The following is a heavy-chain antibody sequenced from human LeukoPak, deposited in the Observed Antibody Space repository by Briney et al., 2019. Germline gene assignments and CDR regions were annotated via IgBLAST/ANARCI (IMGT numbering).Heavy chain of an antibody. D-gene: IGHD6-13*01. CDR2: INTNTGNP. J-gene: IGHJ4*02. CDR3: ARDEVIAAADHTYYFDY. CDR1: GYTFASYA. Sequence: ASVKVSCKASGYTFASYAMNWVRQAPGQGLEWMGWINTNTGNPTYAQGFTGRFVFSLDTSVSTAYLQISSLKAEDTAVYYCARDEVIAAADHTYYFDYWGQGTLVTVSS. V-gene: IGHV7-4-1*02.